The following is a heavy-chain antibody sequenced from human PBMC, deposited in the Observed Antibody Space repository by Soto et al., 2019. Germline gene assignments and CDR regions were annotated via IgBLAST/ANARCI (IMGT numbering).Heavy chain of an antibody. D-gene: IGHD5-12*01. J-gene: IGHJ4*02. CDR3: ARIGEIGYSGYDTPTFDY. CDR1: GFSLSNVRMG. CDR2: IFSNDEK. Sequence: SGPTLVNPTETLTLTCTVFGFSLSNVRMGVSWIRQPPGKALEWLAHIFSNDEKSYSTSLKSRLTISKDTSKSQVVLTVTNMDPVDTATYYCARIGEIGYSGYDTPTFDYWGQGTLVPVSS. V-gene: IGHV2-26*01.